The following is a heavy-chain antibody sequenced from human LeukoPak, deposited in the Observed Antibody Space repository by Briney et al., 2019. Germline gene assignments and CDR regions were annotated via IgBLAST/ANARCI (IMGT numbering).Heavy chain of an antibody. CDR2: IYYSGST. J-gene: IGHJ6*02. V-gene: IGHV4-59*08. CDR3: ARVRGPRGYCSSTSCYMGGYYYYGMDV. Sequence: SETLSLTCTVSGGSISSYYWNWIRQPPGKGLEWIGYIYYSGSTNYNPSLKSRVTISVDTPKNQFSLKLSSVTAADTAVYYCARVRGPRGYCSSTSCYMGGYYYYGMDVWGQGTTVTVSS. D-gene: IGHD2-2*02. CDR1: GGSISSYY.